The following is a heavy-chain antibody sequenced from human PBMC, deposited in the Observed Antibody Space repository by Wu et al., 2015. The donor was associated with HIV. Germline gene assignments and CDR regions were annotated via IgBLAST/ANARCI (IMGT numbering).Heavy chain of an antibody. J-gene: IGHJ6*03. V-gene: IGHV1-2*02. CDR2: INPNSGGT. D-gene: IGHD1-26*01. Sequence: QVQLVQSGAEVKKPGASVKVSCKASGYTFTGYYMHWVRQAPGQGLEWMGWINPNSGGTNYAQKFQGRVTMTRDTSISTAYMELSRLRSDDTAVYYCARDKGSGSYYGLLGGNYYYYYMDVWGKGTTVTVSS. CDR3: ARDKGSGSYYGLLGGNYYYYYMDV. CDR1: GYTFTGYY.